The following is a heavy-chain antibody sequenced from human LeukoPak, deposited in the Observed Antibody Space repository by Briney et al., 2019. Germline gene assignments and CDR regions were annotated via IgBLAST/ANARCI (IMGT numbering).Heavy chain of an antibody. CDR2: TSGSSGST. D-gene: IGHD2-21*02. J-gene: IGHJ4*02. V-gene: IGHV3-23*01. CDR3: TTNPRYCGGDCSYFDY. Sequence: PGGSLRLSCAASGFSFSDYAMTWVRQAPGKGLQWVSATSGSSGSTYYSDSVKGRFTISRDNSKSTLFLQMNSLKTEDTAVYYCTTNPRYCGGDCSYFDYWGQGTLVTVSS. CDR1: GFSFSDYA.